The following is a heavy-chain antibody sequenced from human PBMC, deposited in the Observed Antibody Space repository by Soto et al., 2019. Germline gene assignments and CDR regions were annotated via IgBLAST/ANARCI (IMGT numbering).Heavy chain of an antibody. Sequence: QISLKESGPTLVKPTQTLTLTCTFSGFSLSTSGVGVGWIRQPPGKALEWLALIFWDDDKRYSPSLKRRLTITKDTSKNQVVLTITHMDPVDTATYCCAPNGYYSYGMDVWGQGTTVTVSS. CDR3: APNGYYSYGMDV. J-gene: IGHJ6*02. V-gene: IGHV2-5*02. CDR1: GFSLSTSGVG. CDR2: IFWDDDK.